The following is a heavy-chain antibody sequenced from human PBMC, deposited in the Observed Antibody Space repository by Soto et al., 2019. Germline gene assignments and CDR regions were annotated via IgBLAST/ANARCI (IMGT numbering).Heavy chain of an antibody. J-gene: IGHJ6*02. CDR1: GGSISSGDYY. CDR2: IYYSGST. D-gene: IGHD3-10*01. V-gene: IGHV4-30-4*01. Sequence: NPSETLSLTCTVSGGSISSGDYYWSWIRQPPGKGLEWIGYIYYSGSTYYNPSLKSRVTISVDTSKNQFSLKLSSVTAADTAVYYCARDRSVTMVRGVIINYYGMDVWGQGTTVS. CDR3: ARDRSVTMVRGVIINYYGMDV.